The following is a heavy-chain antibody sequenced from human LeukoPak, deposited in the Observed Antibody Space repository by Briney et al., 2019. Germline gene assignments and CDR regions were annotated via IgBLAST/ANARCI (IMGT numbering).Heavy chain of an antibody. CDR3: ASRDIRVDY. CDR2: IYYSGST. CDR1: GGSISSSSYY. D-gene: IGHD2-15*01. J-gene: IGHJ4*02. V-gene: IGHV4-39*07. Sequence: SETLSLTCTVSGGSISSSSYYWGWLRQPPGKGLEWIGSIYYSGSTYYNPSLKSRVTISVDTSKNQFSLKLSSVTAADTAVYYCASRDIRVDYWGQGTLVTVSS.